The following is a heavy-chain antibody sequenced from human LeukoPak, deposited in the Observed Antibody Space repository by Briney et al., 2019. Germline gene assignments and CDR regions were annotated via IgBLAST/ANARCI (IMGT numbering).Heavy chain of an antibody. J-gene: IGHJ3*02. CDR1: GYTLTKLS. V-gene: IGHV1-24*01. CDR3: ATDRTGDMGGYAFDI. CDR2: FDPEDGET. Sequence: ASVRVSCKVSGYTLTKLSIHWVRQAPGKGLEWMGGFDPEDGETIYAQKFQGRVTMTEDTSTDTAYMELSSLRSEDTAVYYCATDRTGDMGGYAFDIWGQGTMVTVSS. D-gene: IGHD7-27*01.